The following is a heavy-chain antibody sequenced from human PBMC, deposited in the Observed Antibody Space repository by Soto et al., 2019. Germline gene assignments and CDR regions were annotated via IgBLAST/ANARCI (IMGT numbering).Heavy chain of an antibody. CDR1: GFTFSSYS. V-gene: IGHV3-21*01. CDR3: ARDLYYYGSGSYFGY. J-gene: IGHJ4*02. D-gene: IGHD3-10*01. Sequence: GGSLRLSCAPSGFTFSSYSMNWVRQAPGKGLEWVSSISSSSSYIYYADSVKGRFTISRDNAKNSLYLQMNSLRAEDTAVYYCARDLYYYGSGSYFGYRGPGTLVTVSS. CDR2: ISSSSSYI.